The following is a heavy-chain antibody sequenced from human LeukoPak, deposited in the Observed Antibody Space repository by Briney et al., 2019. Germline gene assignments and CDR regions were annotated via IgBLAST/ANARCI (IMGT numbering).Heavy chain of an antibody. V-gene: IGHV6-1*01. D-gene: IGHD3-16*02. Sequence: SQTLSLTCAISGDSVFSNSAAWNWIRQSPSRGLEWLGGTYFRSKLYNDYAVSVKSRITINPDTSKNQFSLQLNSVTPADTAVYYCARVGGTSRYDYVWGSYRYSLYYFDYWGQGTLVTVSS. CDR2: TYFRSKLYN. CDR3: ARVGGTSRYDYVWGSYRYSLYYFDY. J-gene: IGHJ4*02. CDR1: GDSVFSNSAA.